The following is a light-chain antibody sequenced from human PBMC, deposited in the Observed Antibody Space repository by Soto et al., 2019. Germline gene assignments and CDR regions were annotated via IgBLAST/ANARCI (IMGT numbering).Light chain of an antibody. CDR1: QSISDW. J-gene: IGKJ5*01. CDR3: QQYNTYPIT. V-gene: IGKV1-5*03. CDR2: KAS. Sequence: DIQMTQSPSTLSASVGDRVTITCRASQSISDWLAWYQQKTGKAPKLLIYKASGLESGVPSRFSGSGSGTEFTLTITSLQPDDFATYYCQQYNTYPITFGQGTRLEI.